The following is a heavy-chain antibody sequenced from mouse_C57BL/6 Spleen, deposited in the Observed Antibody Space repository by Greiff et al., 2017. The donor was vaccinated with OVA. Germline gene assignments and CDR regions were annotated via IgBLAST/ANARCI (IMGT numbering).Heavy chain of an antibody. V-gene: IGHV1-15*01. CDR1: GYTFTDYE. Sequence: QVQLKQSGAELVRPGASVTLSCKASGYTFTDYEMHWVKQTPVHGLEWIGAIDPETGGTAYNQKFKGKAILTADKSSSTAYMELRSLTSEDSAVYYCTTHYYGSSYPFAYWGQGTLVTVSA. CDR2: IDPETGGT. D-gene: IGHD1-1*01. J-gene: IGHJ3*01. CDR3: TTHYYGSSYPFAY.